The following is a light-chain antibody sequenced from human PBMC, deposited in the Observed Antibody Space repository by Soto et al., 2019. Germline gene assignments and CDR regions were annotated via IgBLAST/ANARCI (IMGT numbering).Light chain of an antibody. V-gene: IGKV1-27*01. CDR3: QKYNSAPRT. CDR2: DAS. CDR1: QDIRNF. J-gene: IGKJ1*01. Sequence: GDRVTITCRASQDIRNFLAWYQKKPGKAPRLLIYDASALQSGVPFRFSALGSGTDFTLTISSLQPDDVAVYYCQKYNSAPRTFGQGTKVDIK.